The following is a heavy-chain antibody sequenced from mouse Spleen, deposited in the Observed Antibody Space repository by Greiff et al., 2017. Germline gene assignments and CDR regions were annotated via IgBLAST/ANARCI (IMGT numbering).Heavy chain of an antibody. V-gene: IGHV14-4*01. CDR1: GFNIKDDY. CDR2: IDPENGDT. CDR3: TTYDYGGSYYAMDY. D-gene: IGHD2-4*01. Sequence: EVKLQESGAELVRPGASVKLSCTASGFNIKDDYMHWVKQRPEQGLEWIGWIDPENGDTEYASKFQGKATITADTSSNTAYLQLSSLTSEDTAVYYCTTYDYGGSYYAMDYWGQGTSVTVSS. J-gene: IGHJ4*01.